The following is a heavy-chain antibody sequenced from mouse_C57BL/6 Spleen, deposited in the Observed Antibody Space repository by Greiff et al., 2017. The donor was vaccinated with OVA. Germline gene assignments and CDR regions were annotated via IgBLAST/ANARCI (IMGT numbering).Heavy chain of an antibody. J-gene: IGHJ3*01. D-gene: IGHD2-5*01. Sequence: VQLQQPGAELVMPGASVKLSCKASGYTFTSYWMHWVKQRPGQGLEWIGEIAPSASYTNYNQKFKGKAILTADTSSSTAYMELRSLTSEDSAVYYCTRKNYSNYGLFAYWGQGTLVTVSA. V-gene: IGHV1-69*01. CDR1: GYTFTSYW. CDR3: TRKNYSNYGLFAY. CDR2: IAPSASYT.